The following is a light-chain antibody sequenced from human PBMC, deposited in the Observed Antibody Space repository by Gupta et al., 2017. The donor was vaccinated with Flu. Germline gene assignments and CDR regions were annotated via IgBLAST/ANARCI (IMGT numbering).Light chain of an antibody. CDR1: SSDIGSND. V-gene: IGLV1-47*02. J-gene: IGLJ3*02. CDR2: SNS. CDR3: AAWDDSLRGLV. Sequence: RGTISCSGGSSDIGSNDVEWYKQFPGSAPKLLIDSNSQRPSGVPDRYSGSKSGTPASLAISGLLSADEADYYWAAWDDSLRGLVFGGGTKLTVL.